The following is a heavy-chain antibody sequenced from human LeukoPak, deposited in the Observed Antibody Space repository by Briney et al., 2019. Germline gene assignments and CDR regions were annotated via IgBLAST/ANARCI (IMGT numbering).Heavy chain of an antibody. CDR1: GYSFTTYW. V-gene: IGHV5-51*01. CDR3: ARHRIPGSHDAFDI. J-gene: IGHJ3*02. Sequence: GESLKISCKGSGYSFTTYWIGWVRQMPGKGLEWMGIIYPGDSESRYSPSLQGQVTISVDKSISTAYLQWSSLKASDTAMYYCARHRIPGSHDAFDIWSQGTMVTVSS. CDR2: IYPGDSES. D-gene: IGHD2-15*01.